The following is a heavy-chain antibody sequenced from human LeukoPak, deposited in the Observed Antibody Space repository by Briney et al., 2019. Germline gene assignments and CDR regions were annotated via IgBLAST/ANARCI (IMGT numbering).Heavy chain of an antibody. V-gene: IGHV3-23*01. CDR3: AKGDLRYPGAFDI. D-gene: IGHD3-9*01. CDR2: ISVSGATT. J-gene: IGHJ3*02. CDR1: GFTFNNCA. Sequence: PGGSLRLSCAASGFTFNNCAMNWVRQAPGKGLEWVSAISVSGATTYYADSVKGWFTISRDSSKNTLSLQMNSLRAEDTAMYYCAKGDLRYPGAFDIWGQGTMVTVSS.